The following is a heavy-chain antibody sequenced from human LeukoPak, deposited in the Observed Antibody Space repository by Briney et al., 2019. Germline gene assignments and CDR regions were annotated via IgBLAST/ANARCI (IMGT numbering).Heavy chain of an antibody. CDR1: GGTFNNYA. V-gene: IGHV1-69*13. CDR2: IIPILGSS. Sequence: GASVKVSCKASGGTFNNYAINWVRQAPGQGLEWMGGIIPILGSSNYAQKFQGRVTITADESTTTAYMELSSLRSEDTAVYYCARVTHTELSTWFDPWGQGTLVTVSS. J-gene: IGHJ5*02. CDR3: ARVTHTELSTWFDP. D-gene: IGHD5-18*01.